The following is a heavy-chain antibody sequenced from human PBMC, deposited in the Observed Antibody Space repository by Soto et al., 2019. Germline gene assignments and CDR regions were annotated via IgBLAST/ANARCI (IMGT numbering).Heavy chain of an antibody. J-gene: IGHJ5*02. D-gene: IGHD3-22*01. CDR3: ALFNYYYHTRGHRIPFAP. Sequence: SETLSLTCTVSGDSIKNDWWSWIRQPPGKTLEWIGYFYYRGDTNYNPSLKGRATISGDMSKNQFSLRLTSVTAADTAVYFCALFNYYYHTRGHRIPFAPWGHGPMVT. CDR2: FYYRGDT. V-gene: IGHV4-59*01. CDR1: GDSIKNDW.